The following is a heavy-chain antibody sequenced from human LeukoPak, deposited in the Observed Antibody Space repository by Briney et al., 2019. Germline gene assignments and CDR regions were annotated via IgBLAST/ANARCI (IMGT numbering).Heavy chain of an antibody. Sequence: GGSLRLSCAASGFTFSSYGMSRVRQAPGKGLEWVSAISGSGGSTYYADSVKGRFTISRDNSKNTLYLQMNSLRAEDTAVYYCASHDYGDYGDYMDVWGKGTTVTVSS. CDR3: ASHDYGDYGDYMDV. CDR2: ISGSGGST. J-gene: IGHJ6*03. D-gene: IGHD4-17*01. V-gene: IGHV3-23*01. CDR1: GFTFSSYG.